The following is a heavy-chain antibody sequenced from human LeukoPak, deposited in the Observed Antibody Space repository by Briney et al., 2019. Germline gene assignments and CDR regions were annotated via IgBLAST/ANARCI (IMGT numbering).Heavy chain of an antibody. V-gene: IGHV3-23*01. D-gene: IGHD1-26*01. Sequence: GGSLRLSCAASGFTFSSYAMSWVRQAPGEGLEWVSAISGSGGSTYYADSVKGRFTISRDNSKNTLYLQMNSLRAEDTAVYYCAKDRWELLEGFDYWGQGTLVTVSS. J-gene: IGHJ4*02. CDR2: ISGSGGST. CDR3: AKDRWELLEGFDY. CDR1: GFTFSSYA.